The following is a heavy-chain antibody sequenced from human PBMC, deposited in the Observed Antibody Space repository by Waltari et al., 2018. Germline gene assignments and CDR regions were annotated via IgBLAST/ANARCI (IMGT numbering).Heavy chain of an antibody. CDR1: GCSFTSYW. Sequence: EVQLVQSGAEVKKPGESLKISCKGSGCSFTSYWIGWVRRRPGNGLRWMGIIYPGDSYTRYSPSFQGQVTISADKSISTAYLQWSSLKASDTAMYYCARLPDIVVVPAANGPGYFDYWGQGTLVTVSS. CDR3: ARLPDIVVVPAANGPGYFDY. V-gene: IGHV5-51*03. D-gene: IGHD2-2*01. CDR2: IYPGDSYT. J-gene: IGHJ4*02.